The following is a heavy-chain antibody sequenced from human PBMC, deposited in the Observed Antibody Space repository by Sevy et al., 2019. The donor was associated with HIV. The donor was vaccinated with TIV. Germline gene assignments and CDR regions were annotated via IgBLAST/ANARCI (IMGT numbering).Heavy chain of an antibody. D-gene: IGHD1-26*01. CDR2: IYYSGST. J-gene: IGHJ4*02. CDR1: GGSISSSNYF. CDR3: ARQRSGWELGVYYFDY. V-gene: IGHV4-39*01. Sequence: WETLSLTCTVSGGSISSSNYFWGWIRQPPVKGLEWIGNIYYSGSTYDNPSLRSRVTISVDTSKTQFSLKLTSVTAAVTAVYFCARQRSGWELGVYYFDYWGQGTLVTVSS.